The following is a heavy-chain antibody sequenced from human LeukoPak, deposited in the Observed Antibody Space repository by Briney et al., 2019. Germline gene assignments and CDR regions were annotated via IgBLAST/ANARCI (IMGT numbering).Heavy chain of an antibody. CDR2: VYPGDSDT. V-gene: IGHV5-51*01. CDR1: GYIFSRYW. D-gene: IGHD1-26*01. J-gene: IGHJ5*02. CDR3: ARHRGGYGNYEDWFDP. Sequence: GESLKTSCKASGYIFSRYWIAWVRQVPGKGLEWMGIVYPGDSDTRYSPSFRGQVTISADTSISTTYLQRSSLKASDTAIYYCARHRGGYGNYEDWFDPWGQGTLVTVSS.